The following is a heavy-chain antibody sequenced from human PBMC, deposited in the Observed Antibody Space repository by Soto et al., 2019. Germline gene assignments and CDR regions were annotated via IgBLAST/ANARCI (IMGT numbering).Heavy chain of an antibody. CDR2: ISGSGGST. Sequence: PGGSLRLSCAASGFTFSSYAMSWVRQAPGKGLEWVSAISGSGGSTYYADSVKGRFTISRDNSKNTLYLQMNSLRAEDTAVYYCAKDSRLYSSSSDYFDYWGQGTLVTVSS. CDR1: GFTFSSYA. J-gene: IGHJ4*02. D-gene: IGHD6-6*01. V-gene: IGHV3-23*01. CDR3: AKDSRLYSSSSDYFDY.